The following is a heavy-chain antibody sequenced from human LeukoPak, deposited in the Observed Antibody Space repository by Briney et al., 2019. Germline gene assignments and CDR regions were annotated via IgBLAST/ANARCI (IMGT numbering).Heavy chain of an antibody. V-gene: IGHV1-3*01. CDR3: ARGGIRVTMTYYDY. CDR2: INAGNGNT. D-gene: IGHD3-22*01. J-gene: IGHJ4*02. Sequence: ASVKVSCKASGYTFTSYAMHWVRQAPGQRREWMGWINAGNGNTKYSQKFQGRVTITRDTSASTAYMELSSLRSEDTAVYYCARGGIRVTMTYYDYWGQGTLVTVSS. CDR1: GYTFTSYA.